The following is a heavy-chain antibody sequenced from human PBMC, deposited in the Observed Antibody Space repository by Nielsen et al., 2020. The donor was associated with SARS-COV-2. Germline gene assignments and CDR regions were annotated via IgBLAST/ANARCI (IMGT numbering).Heavy chain of an antibody. CDR2: VSAYTGNT. CDR3: ARGEPEYFQH. CDR1: GYTFGNYG. D-gene: IGHD1-14*01. V-gene: IGHV1-18*04. Sequence: ASVKVSCKASGYTFGNYGISWVRQAPGQGLEWMGWVSAYTGNTNYAQKVQGRVTMTTDTSTSTAYMELRSLRSDDTAVYFCARGEPEYFQHWGQGTLVNVSA. J-gene: IGHJ1*01.